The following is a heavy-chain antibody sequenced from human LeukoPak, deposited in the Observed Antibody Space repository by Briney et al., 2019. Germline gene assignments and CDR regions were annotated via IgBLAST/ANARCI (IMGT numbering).Heavy chain of an antibody. Sequence: PSETLSLTCTVSGGSISSSSYYWGWIRQPPRKGLEWIGSIYYSGSTYYNPSLKSRVTISVDTSKNQFSLKLSSVTAADTAVYYCARSAILWFGELLKREYYFDYWGQGTLVTVSS. CDR1: GGSISSSSYY. CDR3: ARSAILWFGELLKREYYFDY. CDR2: IYYSGST. V-gene: IGHV4-39*01. J-gene: IGHJ4*02. D-gene: IGHD3-10*01.